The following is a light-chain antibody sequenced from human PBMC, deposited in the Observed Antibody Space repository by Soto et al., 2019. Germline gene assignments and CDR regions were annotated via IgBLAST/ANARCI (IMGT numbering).Light chain of an antibody. CDR3: QQLRMYPST. CDR1: QDIAIY. Sequence: IQLTQSPSSQSASVGDRVTITCRASQDIAIYLAWYQQKPGEAPKLLIYAASTLYGGVPSRFSGSGSGTDFALTITSLQAEDFATYYCQQLRMYPSTFGGGTRLEI. J-gene: IGKJ5*01. CDR2: AAS. V-gene: IGKV1-9*01.